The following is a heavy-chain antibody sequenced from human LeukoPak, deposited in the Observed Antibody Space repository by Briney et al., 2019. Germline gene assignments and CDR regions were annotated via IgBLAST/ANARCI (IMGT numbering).Heavy chain of an antibody. D-gene: IGHD6-13*01. CDR2: IRSKAYGGTT. CDR1: GFTFGDYA. Sequence: GRSLRLSCTASGFTFGDYAMSWVRQAPGKGLGWVGFIRSKAYGGTTEYAASVKGRFTISRDDSKSIAYLQMNSLKTEDTAVYYCTGGSWYGAFDIWGQGTMVTVSS. CDR3: TGGSWYGAFDI. J-gene: IGHJ3*02. V-gene: IGHV3-49*04.